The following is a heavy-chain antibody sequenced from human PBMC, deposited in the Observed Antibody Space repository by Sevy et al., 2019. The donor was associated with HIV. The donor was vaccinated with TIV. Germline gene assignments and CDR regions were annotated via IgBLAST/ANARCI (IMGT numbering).Heavy chain of an antibody. CDR1: GGTFSSYA. CDR3: ARGYCSSTSCYKDVGYYYYYMDV. D-gene: IGHD2-2*02. Sequence: ASVKVSCKASGGTFSSYAISWVRQAPGQGLEWMGGIIPIFGTANYAQKFQGRVTITADESTSTAYMELSSLRSEDTTVYYCARGYCSSTSCYKDVGYYYYYMDVWGKGPTVTVSS. CDR2: IIPIFGTA. J-gene: IGHJ6*03. V-gene: IGHV1-69*13.